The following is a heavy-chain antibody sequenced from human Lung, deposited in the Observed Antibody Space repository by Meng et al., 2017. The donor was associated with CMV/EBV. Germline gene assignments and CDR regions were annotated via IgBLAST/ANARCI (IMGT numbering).Heavy chain of an antibody. CDR2: ISAYNGNT. Sequence: VPVGQSGAEGKKPGASVKVSCKASGYIFNNYGVSWVRQAPGQGPEWMGWISAYNGNTNYAQNFQGRFTMTTDTSTSTAYMELRGLRSDDTAVYYCARVEVGITSGDYWGQGTLVTVSS. J-gene: IGHJ4*02. D-gene: IGHD1-26*01. CDR1: GYIFNNYG. V-gene: IGHV1-18*01. CDR3: ARVEVGITSGDY.